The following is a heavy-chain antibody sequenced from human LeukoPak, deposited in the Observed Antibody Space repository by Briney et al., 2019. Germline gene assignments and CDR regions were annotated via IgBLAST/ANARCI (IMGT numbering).Heavy chain of an antibody. Sequence: SVKVSCRPSGDTSSKYIISWIRQAPAQGLEWMGGINPVSGAVRYARNFEGRVTITADESTSTAYMEVSGLRSEDTAVYFCAGGPPRFYYYMDVWGKGTTVTVSS. D-gene: IGHD3-3*01. CDR2: INPVSGAV. CDR3: AGGPPRFYYYMDV. CDR1: GDTSSKYI. J-gene: IGHJ6*03. V-gene: IGHV1-69*13.